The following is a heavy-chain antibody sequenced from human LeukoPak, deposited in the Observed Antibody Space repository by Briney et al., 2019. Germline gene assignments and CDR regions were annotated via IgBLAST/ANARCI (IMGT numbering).Heavy chain of an antibody. CDR1: X. CDR2: LFYSGST. Sequence: XWGWIRXXXXXXLEWIVSLFYSGSTYYDPSLKSRVTISVDTSKNQFSLKVTSVTAADTAVYYCARHSRYGLYYFDYWGQGTLVTVSS. J-gene: IGHJ4*02. D-gene: IGHD5-18*01. CDR3: ARHSRYGLYYFDY. V-gene: IGHV4-39*01.